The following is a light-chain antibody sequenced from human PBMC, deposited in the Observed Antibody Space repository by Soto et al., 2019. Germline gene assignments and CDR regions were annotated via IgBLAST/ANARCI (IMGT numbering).Light chain of an antibody. CDR3: QQYYSAPPT. J-gene: IGKJ4*01. Sequence: DIVMTQSPDSLAVSLGERATINCKSSQSVLYSSNNNNYLAWYQQRPGQPPELLIYWASTRESGVPDRFSGSGSGTDFTLTISSLQAEDVAVYFCQQYYSAPPTFGGGTKVEIK. CDR2: WAS. CDR1: QSVLYSSNNNNY. V-gene: IGKV4-1*01.